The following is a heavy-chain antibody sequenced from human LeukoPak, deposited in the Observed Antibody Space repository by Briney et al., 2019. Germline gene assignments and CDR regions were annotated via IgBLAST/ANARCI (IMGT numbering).Heavy chain of an antibody. CDR2: ISYDGSNK. CDR3: ARDPREVDIVATILYYFDY. J-gene: IGHJ4*02. CDR1: GFTFSSYA. V-gene: IGHV3-30-3*01. Sequence: GGSLRLSCAASGFTFSSYAMHWVLQAPGKGLEWVAVISYDGSNKYYADSVKGRFTISRDNSKNTLYLQMNSLRAEDTAVYYCARDPREVDIVATILYYFDYWGQGTLVTVSS. D-gene: IGHD5-12*01.